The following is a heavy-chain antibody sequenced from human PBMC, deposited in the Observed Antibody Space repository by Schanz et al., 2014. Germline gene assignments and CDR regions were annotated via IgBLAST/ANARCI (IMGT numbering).Heavy chain of an antibody. CDR2: ISPYNGNT. J-gene: IGHJ4*02. CDR3: ASSGAGYSSSWDFDY. V-gene: IGHV1-18*01. CDR1: GGTFNSYT. D-gene: IGHD6-13*01. Sequence: QVQLVQSGAEVKKPGSSMKVSCKASGGTFNSYTINWVRQAPGQGLEWMGWISPYNGNTNYAPKVQGRVTVTTDTSTSTVYMELRSLRSEDTAVYYCASSGAGYSSSWDFDYWGQGTLVTVSS.